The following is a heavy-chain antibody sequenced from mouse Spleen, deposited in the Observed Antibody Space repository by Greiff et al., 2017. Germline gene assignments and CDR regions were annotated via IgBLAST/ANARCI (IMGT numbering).Heavy chain of an antibody. CDR1: GYAFSSYW. J-gene: IGHJ1*01. CDR2: IYPGDGDT. Sequence: VQLQQSGAELVKPGASVKISCKASGYAFSSYWMNWVKQRPGKGLEWIGQIYPGDGDTNYNGKFKGKATLTADKSSSTAYMQLSSLTSEDSAVYFCARRGYYDGSPYWYFDVWGAGTTVTVSS. CDR3: ARRGYYDGSPYWYFDV. D-gene: IGHD1-1*01. V-gene: IGHV1-80*01.